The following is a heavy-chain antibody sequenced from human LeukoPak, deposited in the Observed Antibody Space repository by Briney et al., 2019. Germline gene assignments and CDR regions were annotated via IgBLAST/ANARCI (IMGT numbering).Heavy chain of an antibody. CDR2: IYYSGST. CDR3: AKGRYSGYDVFDY. J-gene: IGHJ4*02. D-gene: IGHD5-12*01. V-gene: IGHV4-59*06. Sequence: SETLSLTCTVSGGSISNYYWSWIRQHPGKGLEWIGYIYYSGSTYYNPSLKSRVTISVDTSKNQFSLKLSSVTAADTAVYYCAKGRYSGYDVFDYWGQGTLVTVSS. CDR1: GGSISNYY.